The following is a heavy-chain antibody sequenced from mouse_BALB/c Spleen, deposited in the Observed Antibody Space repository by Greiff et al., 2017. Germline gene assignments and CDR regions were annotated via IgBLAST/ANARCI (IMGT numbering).Heavy chain of an antibody. V-gene: IGHV7-3*02. CDR2: IRNKANGYTT. Sequence: EVKLQESGGGLVQPGGSLRLSCATSGFTFTDYYMSWVRQPPGKALEWLGFIRNKANGYTTEYSASVKGRFTISRDNSQSILYLQMNTLRAEDSATYYCARDPPGDYFDYWGQGTTLTVSS. CDR3: ARDPPGDYFDY. J-gene: IGHJ2*01. D-gene: IGHD4-1*01. CDR1: GFTFTDYY.